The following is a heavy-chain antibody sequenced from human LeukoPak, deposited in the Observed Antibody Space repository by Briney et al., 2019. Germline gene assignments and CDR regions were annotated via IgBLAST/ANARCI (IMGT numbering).Heavy chain of an antibody. CDR2: IYDSGIT. V-gene: IGHV4-39*07. CDR3: ARDLSNFWSGYFNWFDP. D-gene: IGHD3-3*01. CDR1: GGSITSSTYY. J-gene: IGHJ5*02. Sequence: SEILSLTCSVSGGSITSSTYYWGWIRQPPGKGLEWIGSIYDSGITYYNPSLKSRVTISVDTSKNQFSLNLSSVTAADTAVYCCARDLSNFWSGYFNWFDPWGQGTLVTVSS.